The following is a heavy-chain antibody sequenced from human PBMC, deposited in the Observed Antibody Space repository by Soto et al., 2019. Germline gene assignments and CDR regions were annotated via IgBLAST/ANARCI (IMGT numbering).Heavy chain of an antibody. CDR1: GDSVSSNSAA. V-gene: IGHV6-1*01. CDR2: TYYRSKWYN. J-gene: IGHJ6*02. CDR3: ARVGCRGGSCSSRGDYYYGMDV. D-gene: IGHD2-15*01. Sequence: PSQTLSLTCAISGDSVSSNSAAWNWIRQSPSRGLEWLGRTYYRSKWYNDYAVSVKSRITINPDTSKNQFSLQLNSVTPEDTAVYYCARVGCRGGSCSSRGDYYYGMDVWGQGTTVTV.